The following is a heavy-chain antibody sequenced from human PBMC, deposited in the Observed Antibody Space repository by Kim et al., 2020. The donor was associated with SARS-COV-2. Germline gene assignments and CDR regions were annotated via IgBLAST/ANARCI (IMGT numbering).Heavy chain of an antibody. CDR3: AREGYSGYDFIWFNYFDY. Sequence: KGRFTNSRDNAKNPLYLQMNSLRAEDTAVYYCAREGYSGYDFIWFNYFDYWGQGTLVTVSS. J-gene: IGHJ4*02. V-gene: IGHV3-74*01. D-gene: IGHD5-12*01.